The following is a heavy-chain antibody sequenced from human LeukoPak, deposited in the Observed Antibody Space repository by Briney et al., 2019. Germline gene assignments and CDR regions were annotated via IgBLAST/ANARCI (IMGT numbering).Heavy chain of an antibody. Sequence: PSETLSLTCTVSGGSISSYYWSWIRQPPGKGLEWIAYISDIGSINYNPSLKSRVTISLDTSKNQLSLKRRSVTAADTAVYYCAGHHPRNTVDFWGQGTLVTVSS. V-gene: IGHV4-59*08. D-gene: IGHD2/OR15-2a*01. CDR3: AGHHPRNTVDF. CDR1: GGSISSYY. CDR2: ISDIGSI. J-gene: IGHJ4*02.